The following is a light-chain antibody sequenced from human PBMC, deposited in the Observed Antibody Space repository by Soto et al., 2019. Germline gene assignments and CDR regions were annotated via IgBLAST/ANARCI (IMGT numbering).Light chain of an antibody. CDR1: QSISNN. CDR3: QQYNNWIT. J-gene: IGKJ5*01. V-gene: IGKV3-15*01. CDR2: GAS. Sequence: EIVMTQSPATLSVSPGERATLSCRASQSISNNLAWYQQKPCQAPRLLIFGASTRATGVPARFSGSGSGTEFILTISSLQSEDFAVYYCQQYNNWITFGQGTRLEIK.